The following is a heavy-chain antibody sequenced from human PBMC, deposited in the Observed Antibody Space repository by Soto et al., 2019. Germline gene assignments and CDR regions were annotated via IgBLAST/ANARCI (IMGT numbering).Heavy chain of an antibody. Sequence: QVQLVQSGAEVKKPGASVKVSCKASGYSFTSYGISWVRQAPGQGLEWMGWISANKGDTNYAQKFQGRVTMTTDTSTRTAYMELRSLTSDDTAVYYCARGTGQFRFLEWFVFPLDSWGQGTLVTVSS. CDR2: ISANKGDT. J-gene: IGHJ4*02. CDR3: ARGTGQFRFLEWFVFPLDS. CDR1: GYSFTSYG. V-gene: IGHV1-18*01. D-gene: IGHD3-3*01.